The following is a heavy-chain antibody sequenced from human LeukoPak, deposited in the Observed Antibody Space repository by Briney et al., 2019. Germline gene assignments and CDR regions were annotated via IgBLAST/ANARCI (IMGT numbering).Heavy chain of an antibody. CDR3: ARVFRPSLTVFIIRGAFDI. V-gene: IGHV3-7*01. D-gene: IGHD3-3*01. CDR2: IKQDGSEK. J-gene: IGHJ3*02. Sequence: GGSLRLSCAASGFTFSSYWMSWVRQAPGKGLEWVANIKQDGSEKYYVDSVKGRFTISRDNAKNSLYLQMNSLRAEDTAVYYCARVFRPSLTVFIIRGAFDIWGQGTMVTVSS. CDR1: GFTFSSYW.